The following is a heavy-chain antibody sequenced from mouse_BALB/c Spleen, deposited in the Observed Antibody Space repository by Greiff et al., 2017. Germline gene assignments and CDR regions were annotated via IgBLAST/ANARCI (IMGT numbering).Heavy chain of an antibody. Sequence: DVKLVESGGGLVQPGGSRKLSCAASGFTFSSFGMHWVRQAPEKGLEWVAYISSGSSTIYYADTVKGRFTISRDNPKNTLFLQMTSLRSEDTAMYYCARSVDYDGFAYWGQGTLVTVSA. V-gene: IGHV5-17*02. D-gene: IGHD2-4*01. CDR1: GFTFSSFG. CDR2: ISSGSSTI. J-gene: IGHJ3*01. CDR3: ARSVDYDGFAY.